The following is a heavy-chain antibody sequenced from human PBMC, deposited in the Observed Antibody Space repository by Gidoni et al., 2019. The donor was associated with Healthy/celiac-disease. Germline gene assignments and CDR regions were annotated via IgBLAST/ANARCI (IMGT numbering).Heavy chain of an antibody. J-gene: IGHJ4*02. CDR2: INAGNGNT. CDR1: GYTFTSYA. D-gene: IGHD2-8*01. V-gene: IGHV1-3*01. CDR3: ARDTYCTNGVCLSFGIEY. Sequence: QVQLVQSGAEVKKPGASVKVSCKASGYTFTSYAMHWVRQAPGQRLEWMGWINAGNGNTKYSQKFQGRVTITRDTSASTAYMELSSLRSEDTAVYYCARDTYCTNGVCLSFGIEYWGQGTLVTVSS.